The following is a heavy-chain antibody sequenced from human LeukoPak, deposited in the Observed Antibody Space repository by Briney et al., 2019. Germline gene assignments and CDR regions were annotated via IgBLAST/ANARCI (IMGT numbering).Heavy chain of an antibody. CDR3: ARVKVRAWGSYRYNPRPNDAFDI. D-gene: IGHD3-16*02. V-gene: IGHV4-61*01. CDR2: VNYSGST. J-gene: IGHJ3*02. CDR1: GGSVSNDHHC. Sequence: SETLTLTCTVSGGSVSNDHHCWSWIRQPPGKGLEWIGYVNYSGSTKYNPSLKSRVSISVDTSKNQFSLKLSSVTAADTAVYYCARVKVRAWGSYRYNPRPNDAFDIWGQGTMVTVSS.